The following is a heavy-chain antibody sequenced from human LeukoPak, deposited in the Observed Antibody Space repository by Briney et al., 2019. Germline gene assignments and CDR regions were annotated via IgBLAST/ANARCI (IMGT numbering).Heavy chain of an antibody. J-gene: IGHJ4*02. D-gene: IGHD3-16*01. CDR1: GGSFSGYY. CDR2: IYYSGST. Sequence: ASETLSLTCAVYGGSFSGYYWSWIRQPPGKGLEWIGSIYYSGSTYYNPSLKSRVTISVDTSKNQFSLKLSSVTAADTAVYYCARLGRGMDWGQGTLVTVSP. V-gene: IGHV4-34*01. CDR3: ARLGRGMD.